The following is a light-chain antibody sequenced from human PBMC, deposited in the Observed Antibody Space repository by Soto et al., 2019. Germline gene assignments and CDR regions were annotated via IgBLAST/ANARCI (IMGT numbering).Light chain of an antibody. J-gene: IGKJ5*01. CDR3: QQYSTYPIT. CDR1: QSVPTW. V-gene: IGKV1-5*03. Sequence: DIQMTQSPSPLSASVGDGVTITCRPGQSVPTWLAWYQQKPGKAPKLLIYKASNLESGLPSRFTGSGSGTEFTLTISSLQSDDFATYYCQQYSTYPITFGQGTRLEIK. CDR2: KAS.